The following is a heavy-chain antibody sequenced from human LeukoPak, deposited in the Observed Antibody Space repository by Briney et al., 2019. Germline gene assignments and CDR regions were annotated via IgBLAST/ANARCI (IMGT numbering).Heavy chain of an antibody. V-gene: IGHV4-59*08. D-gene: IGHD3-9*01. J-gene: IGHJ4*02. CDR3: ATGRPIRYFDY. Sequence: SETLSLTCSVSGVSIFRHYWNWIRQPPGKGMEWIGYVHYRGCTNSNPSLKSRATISVDTSKSQYSLKLSSAPAADTDVYYCATGRPIRYFDYWGQGTLLTVSS. CDR2: VHYRGCT. CDR1: GVSIFRHY.